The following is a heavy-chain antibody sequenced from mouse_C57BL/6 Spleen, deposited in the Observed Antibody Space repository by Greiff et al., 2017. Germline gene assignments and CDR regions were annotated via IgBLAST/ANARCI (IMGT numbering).Heavy chain of an antibody. D-gene: IGHD2-5*01. CDR2: ISSGGSYT. Sequence: EVQLQQSGGDLVKPGGSLKLSCAASGFTFSSYGMSWVRQTPDKRLEWVATISSGGSYTYYPDSVKGRFTISRDNAKNTLYLQMSSLKSEDTAMYYCASYSTHYAMDYWGQGTSVTVSS. CDR1: GFTFSSYG. V-gene: IGHV5-6*01. CDR3: ASYSTHYAMDY. J-gene: IGHJ4*01.